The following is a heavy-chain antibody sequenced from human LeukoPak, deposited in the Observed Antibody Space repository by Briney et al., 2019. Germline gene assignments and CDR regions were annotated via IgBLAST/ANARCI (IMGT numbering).Heavy chain of an antibody. CDR1: GFTVSSSY. V-gene: IGHV3-66*04. CDR2: INSGGTT. D-gene: IGHD6-19*01. CDR3: ARLAVAYFDY. Sequence: GGSLRLSYAVSGFTVSSSYLSWVRQAPGKGLEWVSVINSGGTTYYADPVKGRFIISRDNSKNTRYLQMNSLRAEDTAVYYCARLAVAYFDYWGQGTLVTVSS. J-gene: IGHJ4*02.